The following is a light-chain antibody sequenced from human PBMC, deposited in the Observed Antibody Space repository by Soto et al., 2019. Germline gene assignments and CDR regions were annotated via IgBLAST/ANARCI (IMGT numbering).Light chain of an antibody. CDR1: QSIGSY. CDR3: QQSYTTTRT. CDR2: GAS. V-gene: IGKV1-39*01. Sequence: DIQMTQSPSPLSASVGDRVTITCRASQSIGSYLTWYQQRPGKAPRLPIYGASNLQSGVPSRFSGSGSGTDFTLTISSLQPEDFAIYYCQQSYTTTRTFGQGTK. J-gene: IGKJ2*01.